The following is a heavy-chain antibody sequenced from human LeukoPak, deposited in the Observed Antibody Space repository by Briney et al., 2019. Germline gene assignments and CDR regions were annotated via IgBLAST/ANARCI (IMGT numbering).Heavy chain of an antibody. Sequence: SVTVSCTASGGTFSSYAISWVRQAPGQGLEWMGGIIPIFGTANYAQKFQGRVTITADESTSTAYMELSSLRSEDTAVYYCARARGSGSPYYFDYWGQGTLVTVSS. CDR2: IIPIFGTA. V-gene: IGHV1-69*01. CDR1: GGTFSSYA. J-gene: IGHJ4*02. D-gene: IGHD3-10*01. CDR3: ARARGSGSPYYFDY.